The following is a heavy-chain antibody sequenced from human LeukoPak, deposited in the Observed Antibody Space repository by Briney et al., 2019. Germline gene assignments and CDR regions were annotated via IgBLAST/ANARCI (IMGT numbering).Heavy chain of an antibody. CDR2: ISYDGINK. Sequence: GGSLRLSCAGSGFIFRSYGLHWVRQAPGKGLEWVTLISYDGINKYYADSVKGRFTISRDNSKSTLFLQVDSLRPDDTATYYCAKDRWGTYYDGTGYEGAFDLWGRGTVVTVSS. CDR3: AKDRWGTYYDGTGYEGAFDL. J-gene: IGHJ3*01. D-gene: IGHD3-22*01. CDR1: GFIFRSYG. V-gene: IGHV3-30*18.